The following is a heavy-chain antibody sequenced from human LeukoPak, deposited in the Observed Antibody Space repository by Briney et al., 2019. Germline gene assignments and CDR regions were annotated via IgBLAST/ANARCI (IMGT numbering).Heavy chain of an antibody. Sequence: GASVKVSCKASGYTFTSYYMHWVRQAPGQGLEWMGIINPDGGSTTYAQNFQGRVTMTRDTSTSTVYVELSSLRSEDTAVYYCARAIGYSSPFDYWGQGTLVTVSS. V-gene: IGHV1-46*01. CDR3: ARAIGYSSPFDY. D-gene: IGHD2-15*01. CDR1: GYTFTSYY. CDR2: INPDGGST. J-gene: IGHJ4*02.